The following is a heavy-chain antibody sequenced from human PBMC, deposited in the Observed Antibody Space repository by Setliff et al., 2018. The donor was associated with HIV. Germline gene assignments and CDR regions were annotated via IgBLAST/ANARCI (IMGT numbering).Heavy chain of an antibody. V-gene: IGHV4-59*08. D-gene: IGHD3-22*01. CDR3: ARHDYYDSSGYLLGEYFHH. Sequence: PSETLSLTCTVSGGSIRNYYWSWIRQPPGKGLEWIGFIKNNGSPIYNSSLKSRVTISVDTSKNQFSLKLSSVTAADTAVYYCARHDYYDSSGYLLGEYFHHWGQGTQVTVSS. CDR1: GGSIRNYY. CDR2: IKNNGSP. J-gene: IGHJ1*01.